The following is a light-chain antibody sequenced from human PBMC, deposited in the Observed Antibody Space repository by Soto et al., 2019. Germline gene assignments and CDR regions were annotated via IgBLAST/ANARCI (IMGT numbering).Light chain of an antibody. CDR2: EGS. CDR3: CSYAGSSTYV. Sequence: QSALTQPASVSGSPGQSITISCTGTSSDVGSYNLVSWYQQHPGKAPKLMIYEGSKRPSGVSNRFSGSKSGNTASLTIPGLQAEDEADYYCCSYAGSSTYVFGTGTRSPS. J-gene: IGLJ1*01. V-gene: IGLV2-23*01. CDR1: SSDVGSYNL.